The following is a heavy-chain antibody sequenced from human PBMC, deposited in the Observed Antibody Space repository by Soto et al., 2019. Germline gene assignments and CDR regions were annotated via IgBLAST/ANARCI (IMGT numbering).Heavy chain of an antibody. Sequence: SVKVACKASGYTYTSYDVSRVRQAPGQGLEWMGRIIPILGIANYAQKFQGRVTITADKSTSTAYMELSSLRSEDTAVYYCASGGTRENTAMAQDAFDIWGQGTIVTVSS. V-gene: IGHV1-69*04. CDR2: IIPILGIA. CDR3: ASGGTRENTAMAQDAFDI. D-gene: IGHD5-18*01. J-gene: IGHJ3*02. CDR1: GYTYTSYD.